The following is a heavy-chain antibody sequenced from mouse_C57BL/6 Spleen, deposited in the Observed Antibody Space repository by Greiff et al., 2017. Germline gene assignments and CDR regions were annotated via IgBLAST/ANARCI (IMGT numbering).Heavy chain of an antibody. J-gene: IGHJ2*01. Sequence: QVQLKESGAELVRPGASVKMSCKASGYTFTSYNMPWVKQTPRQGLEWIGAIYPGNGDNSYNQEFKGKATLTIDKSTSTAYMQLSRLTSEDSAVYFCERGGYGGYPYFDYWGQGTTLTVSS. CDR3: ERGGYGGYPYFDY. CDR2: IYPGNGDN. D-gene: IGHD2-3*01. CDR1: GYTFTSYN. V-gene: IGHV1-12*01.